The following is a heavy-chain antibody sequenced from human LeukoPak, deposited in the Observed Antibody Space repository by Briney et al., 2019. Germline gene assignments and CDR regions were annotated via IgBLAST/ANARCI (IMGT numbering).Heavy chain of an antibody. Sequence: GGSLRLCCLTSGFTFSTNAMSWVRQAPGKGLEWISGISGSGASTYYADSVTGRFTISRDNSRNTLYLQMNSLRGDDTAVYYCAKDLAWELLGYFDYWGQGTLVTVSS. J-gene: IGHJ4*02. CDR1: GFTFSTNA. CDR2: ISGSGAST. D-gene: IGHD1-26*01. V-gene: IGHV3-23*01. CDR3: AKDLAWELLGYFDY.